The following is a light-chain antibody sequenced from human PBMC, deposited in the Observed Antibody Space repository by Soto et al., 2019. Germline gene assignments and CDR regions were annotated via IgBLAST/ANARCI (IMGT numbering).Light chain of an antibody. CDR1: QSVSSSY. V-gene: IGKV3-20*01. CDR2: GAS. CDR3: QQYNSWFT. Sequence: EIVLTQSPGTLSLSPGERATLSCRARQSVSSSYLAWYQQRPGQAPRLLIYGASIRATGIPDRFSGSGSGTEFTLTISSLQSEDFAVYYCQQYNSWFTFGPGTKVDIK. J-gene: IGKJ3*01.